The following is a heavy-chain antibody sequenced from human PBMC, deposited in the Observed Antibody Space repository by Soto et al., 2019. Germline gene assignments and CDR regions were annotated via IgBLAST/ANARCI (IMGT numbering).Heavy chain of an antibody. D-gene: IGHD1-26*01. CDR1: VFTFSSYS. V-gene: IGHV3-21*01. CDR2: ISSSSSYI. Sequence: GWSLRLSCASSVFTFSSYSMNWVRQAPGKGLEWVSSISSSSSYIYYADSVKGRFTISRDNAKNSLYLQMNSLRAEDTAVYYCASYSGSYGWFDPWGQGTLVTVSS. CDR3: ASYSGSYGWFDP. J-gene: IGHJ5*02.